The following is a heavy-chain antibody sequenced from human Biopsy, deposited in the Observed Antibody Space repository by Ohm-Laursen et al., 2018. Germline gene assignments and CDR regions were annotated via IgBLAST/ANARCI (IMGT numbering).Heavy chain of an antibody. D-gene: IGHD6-19*01. J-gene: IGHJ4*02. CDR3: ARGRRTSGWPYFAN. V-gene: IGHV4-61*01. Sequence: PGTLSLTCIVSGDSLSSGPDSWTWIRQPPGQGLEYIGYIYDRGSTANYNPSLESRVTMSVDMPKNQFSLKLSSVTAADTAIYYCARGRRTSGWPYFANWGQGTLVIVSS. CDR1: GDSLSSGPDS. CDR2: IYDRGST.